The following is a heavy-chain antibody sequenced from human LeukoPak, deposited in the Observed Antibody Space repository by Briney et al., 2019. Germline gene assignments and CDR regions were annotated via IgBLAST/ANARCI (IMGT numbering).Heavy chain of an antibody. CDR3: ARAYSGYDFFDY. D-gene: IGHD5-12*01. CDR2: IIPIFGTA. J-gene: IGHJ4*02. CDR1: GYTFPSYG. V-gene: IGHV1-69*13. Sequence: GASVKVACKASGYTFPSYGISWVRQAPGQGLEWMGGIIPIFGTANYAQKFQGRVTITADESTSTAYMEVSSLRSEDTAVYYCARAYSGYDFFDYWGQGILVTVSS.